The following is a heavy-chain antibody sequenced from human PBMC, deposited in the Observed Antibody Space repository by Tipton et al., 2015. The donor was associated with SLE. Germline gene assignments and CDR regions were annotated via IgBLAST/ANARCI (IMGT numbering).Heavy chain of an antibody. CDR3: ANDYGGSRGYDNCFDP. Sequence: SLRLSCAASGFTFDDYAMHWVRQAPGKGLEWVSGISWNSGSIGYADSVKGRFTISRDNAKNSLYLQMNSLRAEDTAVYYCANDYGGSRGYDNCFDPWGQGILVTVSS. V-gene: IGHV3-9*01. J-gene: IGHJ5*02. CDR1: GFTFDDYA. CDR2: ISWNSGSI. D-gene: IGHD5-12*01.